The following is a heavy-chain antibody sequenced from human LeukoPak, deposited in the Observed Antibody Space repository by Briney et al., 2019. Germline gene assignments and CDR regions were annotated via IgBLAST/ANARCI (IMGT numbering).Heavy chain of an antibody. CDR3: AKGDYCSTSSCPLGY. J-gene: IGHJ4*02. CDR2: ISGSGGST. D-gene: IGHD2-2*01. CDR1: GFTFSSYA. V-gene: IGHV3-23*01. Sequence: GGSLRLSCAASGFTFSSYAMSWVRQAPGKGLEWVSGISGSGGSTYYADSVKGRFTISRDNSKNTLYLQMNSLRAEDTAVYYCAKGDYCSTSSCPLGYWGQGTLVTVSS.